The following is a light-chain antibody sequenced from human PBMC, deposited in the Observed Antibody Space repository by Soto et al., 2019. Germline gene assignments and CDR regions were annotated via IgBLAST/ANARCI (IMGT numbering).Light chain of an antibody. J-gene: IGKJ1*01. CDR3: QQYNSYWT. CDR2: AAS. CDR1: QGIRND. V-gene: IGKV1-17*01. Sequence: DIQITQTPSSLSASVGDRVTITCRASQGIRNDLGWYQQKPGNAPKRLIYAASSLQSWVPSRFSGSGSGTEFTLTISSLQPDDFATYYCQQYNSYWTFGQGTKVDIK.